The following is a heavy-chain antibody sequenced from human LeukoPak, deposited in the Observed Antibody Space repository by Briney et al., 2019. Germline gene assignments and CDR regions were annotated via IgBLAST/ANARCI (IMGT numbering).Heavy chain of an antibody. CDR1: GGSISSYY. J-gene: IGHJ4*02. Sequence: SETLSLTFTVSGGSISSYYWSWIRQPPGKGLEWIGYIYYSGSTNYNPSLKSRVTISVDTSKNQFSLKLSSVTAADTAVYYCARALGRRQSIAAAGTRFSFDYWGQGTLVTVSS. CDR2: IYYSGST. D-gene: IGHD6-13*01. V-gene: IGHV4-59*01. CDR3: ARALGRRQSIAAAGTRFSFDY.